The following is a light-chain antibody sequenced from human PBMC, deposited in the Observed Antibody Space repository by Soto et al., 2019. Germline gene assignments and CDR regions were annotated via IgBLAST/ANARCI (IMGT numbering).Light chain of an antibody. CDR2: SAS. CDR1: QSVSTN. V-gene: IGKV3-15*01. Sequence: VMTQSPVTLSVSPGERATLSCRASQSVSTNLAWYQHKPGQAPRFLIYSASTRATGIPARFSGSGSGTEFTLTISSLQSEDSAVYYCQQYNDLVTFGGGTKVEIK. CDR3: QQYNDLVT. J-gene: IGKJ4*01.